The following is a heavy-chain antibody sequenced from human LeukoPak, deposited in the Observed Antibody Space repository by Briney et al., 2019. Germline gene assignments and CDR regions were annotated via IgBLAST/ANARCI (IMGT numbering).Heavy chain of an antibody. V-gene: IGHV1-2*02. CDR2: INPNSGGI. Sequence: ASVKVSCKASGYTFTGYYMHWVRQAPGQGLEWMGWINPNSGGINYAQKFQGRVTMTRDTSISTAYMELSRLRSDDTAVYYCARVAVAGPSKNWFDPWGQGTLVTVS. CDR1: GYTFTGYY. CDR3: ARVAVAGPSKNWFDP. D-gene: IGHD6-19*01. J-gene: IGHJ5*02.